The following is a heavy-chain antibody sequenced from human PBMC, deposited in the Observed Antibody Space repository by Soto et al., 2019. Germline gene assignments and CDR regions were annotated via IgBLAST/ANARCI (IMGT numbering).Heavy chain of an antibody. CDR3: ARPHTVTTFSALGF. J-gene: IGHJ4*02. V-gene: IGHV1-3*01. CDR1: GYTVSSYV. Sequence: ASVKVSCKASGYTVSSYVIHWVRQAPGQRLEWMGWINAGNGNTEYSQKFQDRVTITRDTSASIVYMELSRLRSEDKAVYYCARPHTVTTFSALGFWGKGTLVTVSS. CDR2: INAGNGNT. D-gene: IGHD4-17*01.